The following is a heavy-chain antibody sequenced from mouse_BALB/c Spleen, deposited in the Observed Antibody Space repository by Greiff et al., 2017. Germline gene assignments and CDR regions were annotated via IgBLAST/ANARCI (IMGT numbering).Heavy chain of an antibody. Sequence: QVQLQQSGAELVRPGSSVKISCKASGYAFSSYWMNWVKQRPGQGLEWIGQIYPGDGDTNYNGKFKGKATLTADKSSSTAYMQLSSLTSEDSAVYFCARGMITTLNFDVWGAGTTVTVSS. CDR3: ARGMITTLNFDV. CDR1: GYAFSSYW. CDR2: IYPGDGDT. J-gene: IGHJ1*01. D-gene: IGHD2-4*01. V-gene: IGHV1-80*01.